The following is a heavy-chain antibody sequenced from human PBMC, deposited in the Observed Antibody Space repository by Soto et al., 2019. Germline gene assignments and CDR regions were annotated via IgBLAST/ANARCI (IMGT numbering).Heavy chain of an antibody. CDR1: GGSISSSSYY. CDR3: ARRANSYIGLRYYFDY. J-gene: IGHJ4*02. V-gene: IGHV4-39*01. CDR2: IYYSGST. Sequence: SETLSLTCTVSGGSISSSSYYWGWIRQPPGKGLEWIGSIYYSGSTYYNPSLKSRVTISVDTSKNQFSLKLSSVTAADTAVYYCARRANSYIGLRYYFDYWGQGTLVTVSS. D-gene: IGHD3-10*01.